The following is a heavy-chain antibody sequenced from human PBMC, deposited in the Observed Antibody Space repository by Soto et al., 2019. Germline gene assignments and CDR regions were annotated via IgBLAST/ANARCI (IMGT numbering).Heavy chain of an antibody. D-gene: IGHD4-4*01. J-gene: IGHJ4*02. Sequence: PSETLSLTCTVSGASVTSATYYWNWIRQPPGKPLEWIRCVYYSGSTNYNPSLKSRATISLDTFKNQFSLKLSSVTAGDTAVYYCARLSLTTVILYWGQGTLVTVSS. CDR3: ARLSLTTVILY. V-gene: IGHV4-61*01. CDR1: GASVTSATYY. CDR2: VYYSGST.